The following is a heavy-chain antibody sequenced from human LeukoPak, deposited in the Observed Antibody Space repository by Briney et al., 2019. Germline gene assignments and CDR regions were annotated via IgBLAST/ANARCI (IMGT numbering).Heavy chain of an antibody. V-gene: IGHV1-69*01. CDR1: GGTFSSYA. CDR2: IIPIFGTA. J-gene: IGHJ4*02. CDR3: TTLLTTVTTSGRRQIDY. D-gene: IGHD4-17*01. Sequence: GASVKVSCKASGGTFSSYAISWVRQAPGQGLEWMGGIIPIFGTANYAQKFQGRVTITADESTSTAYMELSSLRSEDTAVYYCTTLLTTVTTSGRRQIDYWGQGTLVTVSS.